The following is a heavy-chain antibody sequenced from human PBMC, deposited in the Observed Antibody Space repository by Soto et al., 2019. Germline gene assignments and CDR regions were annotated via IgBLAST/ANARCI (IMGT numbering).Heavy chain of an antibody. V-gene: IGHV5-51*01. D-gene: IGHD5-18*01. J-gene: IGHJ3*02. CDR2: IYPGDSDT. Sequence: GESLKISCKGSGYSFTSYWIGWVRQMPGKGLEWMGIIYPGDSDTRYSPSFQGQVTISADKSISTAYLQWSSLKASDTAMYYCARAAYSYGYYGAFDIWGQGTMFTVSS. CDR3: ARAAYSYGYYGAFDI. CDR1: GYSFTSYW.